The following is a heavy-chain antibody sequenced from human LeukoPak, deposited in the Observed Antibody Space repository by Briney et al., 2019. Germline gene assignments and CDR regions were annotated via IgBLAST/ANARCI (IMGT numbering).Heavy chain of an antibody. J-gene: IGHJ4*02. CDR1: GFTFSTYA. CDR3: ANSPGK. V-gene: IGHV3-23*01. Sequence: GGSLRLSCAASGFTFSTYAMSWVRQAPGKGLEWVSTISESDGSTYYADSVKGRFTIFRDNSKNTLYLQMNILRAKDTAIYYCANSPGKWGQGTLVTVSS. CDR2: ISESDGST.